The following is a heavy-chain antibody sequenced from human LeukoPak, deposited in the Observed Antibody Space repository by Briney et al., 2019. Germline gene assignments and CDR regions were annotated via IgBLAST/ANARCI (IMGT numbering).Heavy chain of an antibody. Sequence: ASVKVSCKASGYTFTGYYMHWVRQAPGQGLEWMGWINPNSGCANYAQKFQGRVTMTRDTSISTAYMELSRLRSDDTAVYYCARVPIRRHYESTGYYYEDPWGQGTLVTVSS. CDR3: ARVPIRRHYESTGYYYEDP. J-gene: IGHJ5*02. CDR1: GYTFTGYY. V-gene: IGHV1-2*02. D-gene: IGHD3-22*01. CDR2: INPNSGCA.